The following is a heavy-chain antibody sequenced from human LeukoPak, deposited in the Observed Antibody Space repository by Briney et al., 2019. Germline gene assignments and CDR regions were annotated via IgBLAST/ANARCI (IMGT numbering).Heavy chain of an antibody. J-gene: IGHJ4*02. CDR3: ARGRDGYNYIKEVKYYFDY. D-gene: IGHD5-24*01. CDR1: GGSFSGYY. V-gene: IGHV4-34*01. CDR2: INHSGST. Sequence: SETLSLTCAVYGGSFSGYYWSWIRQPPGKGLEWIGEINHSGSTNYNPSLKSRVTISVDTSKNQFSLKLSSVTAADTAVYYCARGRDGYNYIKEVKYYFDYWGQGTPVTVSS.